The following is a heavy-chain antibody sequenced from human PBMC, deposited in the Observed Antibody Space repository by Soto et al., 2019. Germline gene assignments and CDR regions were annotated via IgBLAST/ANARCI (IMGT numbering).Heavy chain of an antibody. Sequence: GASVKVSCKASGGTFSSYAISWVRQAPGQGLEWMGGIIPIFGTANYAQKFQGRVTITADESTSTAYMELSSLRSEDTAVYYCARDPGDYDYVWGSPQDYWGQGTLVTVSS. CDR2: IIPIFGTA. J-gene: IGHJ4*02. CDR1: GGTFSSYA. V-gene: IGHV1-69*13. D-gene: IGHD3-16*01. CDR3: ARDPGDYDYVWGSPQDY.